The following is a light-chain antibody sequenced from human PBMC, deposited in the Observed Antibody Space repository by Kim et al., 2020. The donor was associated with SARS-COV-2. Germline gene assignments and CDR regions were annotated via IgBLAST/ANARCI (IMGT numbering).Light chain of an antibody. CDR2: GAS. CDR1: QTISMC. J-gene: IGKJ3*01. Sequence: ASVGDRVTITLRASQTISMCLYLFQQKPGKVPTILVFGASTLNSGVPSRFCGSGSGTDFALTISSLQPEDYATYFCQQTYSHPFTFGPGTKVDIK. V-gene: IGKV1-39*01. CDR3: QQTYSHPFT.